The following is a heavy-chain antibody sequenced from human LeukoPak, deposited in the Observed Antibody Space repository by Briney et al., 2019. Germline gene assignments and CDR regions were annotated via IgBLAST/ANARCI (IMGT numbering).Heavy chain of an antibody. CDR1: GVTFGSYW. CDR2: IKPDGSEK. J-gene: IGHJ4*02. Sequence: GGSLRVSCAASGVTFGSYWMTWVRQAPGKGLECVANIKPDGSEKHYVDSVEGRFTISRDNAKNSLFLEVNSLRAEDTAVYYCARGMMAVASSYKYWGQGTLVTVSS. CDR3: ARGMMAVASSYKY. D-gene: IGHD6-19*01. V-gene: IGHV3-7*05.